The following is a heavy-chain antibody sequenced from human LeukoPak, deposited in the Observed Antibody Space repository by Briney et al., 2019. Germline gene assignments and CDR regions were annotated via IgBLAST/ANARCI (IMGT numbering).Heavy chain of an antibody. CDR2: IKQDGSDK. CDR1: GFTFSSYW. D-gene: IGHD2-21*02. J-gene: IGHJ4*02. Sequence: GGSLRLSCAASGFTFSSYWMSWVRQAPGKGLEWVANIKQDGSDKYYVDSVKGRFTISRDNAKNSLYLQMNSLRAEDTAVYYCAKDPLRYCGGDCYPRYFDYWGQGTLVTVSS. V-gene: IGHV3-7*01. CDR3: AKDPLRYCGGDCYPRYFDY.